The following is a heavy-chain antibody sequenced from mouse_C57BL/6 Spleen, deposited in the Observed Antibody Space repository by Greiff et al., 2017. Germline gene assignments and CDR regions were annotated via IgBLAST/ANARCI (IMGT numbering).Heavy chain of an antibody. CDR3: ARRELSGYSLFDY. CDR1: GYAFSSSW. Sequence: QVQLQQSGPELVKPGASVKISCKASGYAFSSSWMNWVKQRPGKGLEWIGRIYPGDGDTNYNGKFKGKATLTADKSSSTAYMQLSSLTSEDSAVYFCARRELSGYSLFDYWGQGTTLTVSS. J-gene: IGHJ2*01. CDR2: IYPGDGDT. V-gene: IGHV1-82*01. D-gene: IGHD2-3*01.